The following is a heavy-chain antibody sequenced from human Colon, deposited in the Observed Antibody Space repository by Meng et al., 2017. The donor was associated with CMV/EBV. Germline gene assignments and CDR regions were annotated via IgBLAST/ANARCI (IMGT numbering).Heavy chain of an antibody. V-gene: IGHV3-74*01. CDR1: EFTFSTYW. Sequence: ASEFTFSTYWMHWVSQAPGKGLVWVSRISKDGAITTYADSVKGRFSISRDNAKNTLHLQMNSLRDEDTAVYYCARGNGNYYDAFDIWGQGTMVTVSS. CDR2: ISKDGAIT. J-gene: IGHJ3*02. CDR3: ARGNGNYYDAFDI. D-gene: IGHD1-26*01.